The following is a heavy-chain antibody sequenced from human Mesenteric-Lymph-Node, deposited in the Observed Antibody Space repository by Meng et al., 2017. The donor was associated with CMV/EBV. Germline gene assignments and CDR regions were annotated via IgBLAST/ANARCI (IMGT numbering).Heavy chain of an antibody. CDR1: GYTFSRYD. D-gene: IGHD2-2*01. J-gene: IGHJ6*02. CDR3: ARGDVIVVVPAARFGMDV. V-gene: IGHV1-18*01. Sequence: ASVKVSCKASGYTFSRYDINWVRLATGQGLEWMGWISAYNGNTNYAQKLQGRVTMTTDTSTSTAYMELRSLRSDDTAVYYCARGDVIVVVPAARFGMDVWGQGTTVTVSS. CDR2: ISAYNGNT.